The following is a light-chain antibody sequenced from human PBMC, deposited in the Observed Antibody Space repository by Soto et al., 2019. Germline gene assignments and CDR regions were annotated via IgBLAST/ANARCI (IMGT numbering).Light chain of an antibody. CDR3: TSSLSNSVVV. V-gene: IGLV2-14*01. Sequence: QSALTQPASVSGSPGQSITISCSGTSSDVDDYNYVSWYQQHPGKAPKLMIYEVSHRLSGVSNRVSGSNSGYTASLTISGLQDEDEADYYCTSSLSNSVVVFGGGTKLTVL. CDR1: SSDVDDYNY. J-gene: IGLJ3*02. CDR2: EVS.